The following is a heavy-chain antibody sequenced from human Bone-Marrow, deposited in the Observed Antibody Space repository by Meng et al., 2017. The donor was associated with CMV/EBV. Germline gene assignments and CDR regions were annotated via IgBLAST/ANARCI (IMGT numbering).Heavy chain of an antibody. V-gene: IGHV1-2*02. J-gene: IGHJ4*01. D-gene: IGHD7-27*01. CDR3: ARDNNWGPDY. CDR2: IHPHRGDT. Sequence: ASVKVSCKASGYTFTAHYFHWVRQAPGQGLEWMGGIHPHRGDTNYAQQFQGRVTLTRDTSSNPGYMEMARLTSDDTAVYFCARDNNWGPDYWGHGTLVTVSS. CDR1: GYTFTAHY.